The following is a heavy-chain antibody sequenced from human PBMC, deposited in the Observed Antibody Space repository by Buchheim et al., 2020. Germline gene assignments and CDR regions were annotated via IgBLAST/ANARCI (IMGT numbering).Heavy chain of an antibody. V-gene: IGHV3-48*04. D-gene: IGHD2-8*01. CDR1: GFTFSSYS. CDR2: ISSSSSTI. J-gene: IGHJ5*02. Sequence: EVQLVESGGGLVQPGGSLRLSCAASGFTFSSYSMNWVRQAPGKGLEWVSYISSSSSTIYYADSVKGRFTISRDNAKNSLYLQMNSLRAEDTAVDYCARDGNYCTNGVCYAFYNWFDPWGQGTL. CDR3: ARDGNYCTNGVCYAFYNWFDP.